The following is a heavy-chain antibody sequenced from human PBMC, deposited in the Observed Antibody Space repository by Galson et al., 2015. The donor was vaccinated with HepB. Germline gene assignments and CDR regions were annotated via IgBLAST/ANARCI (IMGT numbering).Heavy chain of an antibody. J-gene: IGHJ4*02. CDR2: ISGSGGST. D-gene: IGHD6-19*01. CDR1: GFTFSSYA. CDR3: AKDLSVAGNPLGFDY. V-gene: IGHV3-23*01. Sequence: SLRLSCAASGFTFSSYAMSWVRQAPGKGLEWVSAISGSGGSTYYADSVKGRFTISRDNSKNTLYLQMNSLRAEDTAVYYCAKDLSVAGNPLGFDYWGQGTLVTVSS.